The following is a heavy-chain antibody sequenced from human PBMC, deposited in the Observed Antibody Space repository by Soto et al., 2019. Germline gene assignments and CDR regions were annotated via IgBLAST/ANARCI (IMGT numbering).Heavy chain of an antibody. CDR3: ARIDSSGWWDWFDP. V-gene: IGHV3-48*02. CDR1: GFTFSSYS. D-gene: IGHD6-19*01. CDR2: ISSSSSTI. J-gene: IGHJ5*02. Sequence: PGGSLRFSCAASGFTFSSYSMNWVRQAPGKGLERVSYISSSSSTIYYADSVKGRFTISRDNAKNSLYLQMNSLRDEDTAVYYCARIDSSGWWDWFDPWGQGTLVTVSS.